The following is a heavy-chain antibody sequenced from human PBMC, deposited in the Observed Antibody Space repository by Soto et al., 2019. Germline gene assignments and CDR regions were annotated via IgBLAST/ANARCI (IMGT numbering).Heavy chain of an antibody. Sequence: GGSLRLYCAASGFTFSSYAMHWVRQAPGKGLEWVAVISYDGTNKYYADSVKGRFTISRDNSKNTLYLQMNSLRVEDTAVYYCAKVGFPYSYGYLFYYWGQGTLVTVSS. CDR2: ISYDGTNK. CDR1: GFTFSSYA. D-gene: IGHD5-18*01. V-gene: IGHV3-30-3*01. CDR3: AKVGFPYSYGYLFYY. J-gene: IGHJ4*02.